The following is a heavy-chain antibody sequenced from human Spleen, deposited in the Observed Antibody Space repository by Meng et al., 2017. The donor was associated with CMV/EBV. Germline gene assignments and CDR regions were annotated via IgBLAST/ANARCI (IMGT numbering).Heavy chain of an antibody. D-gene: IGHD6-19*01. CDR1: GFTFNIYT. Sequence: GESLKISCAASGFTFNIYTMSWVRQAPGKGLEWVSGISGSGGDTFYADSVKGRFTISRDNSNNTLYLQMNSLRAEDTAVYSCAIPIAVGGAHDYWGLGTLVTVSS. CDR2: ISGSGGDT. J-gene: IGHJ4*02. V-gene: IGHV3-23*01. CDR3: AIPIAVGGAHDY.